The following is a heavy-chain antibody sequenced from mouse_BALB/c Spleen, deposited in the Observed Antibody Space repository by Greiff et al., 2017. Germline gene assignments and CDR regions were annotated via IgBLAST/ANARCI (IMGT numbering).Heavy chain of an antibody. CDR2: IDPSDSET. CDR3: ARGNDGYYDYFDY. J-gene: IGHJ2*01. CDR1: GYTFTSYW. Sequence: QVQLQQPGAELVKPGAPVKLSCKASGYTFTSYWMNWVKQRPGRGLEWIGRIDPSDSETHYNQKFKDKATLTVDKSSSTAYIQLSSLTSEDSAVYYCARGNDGYYDYFDYWGRGTTLTVSS. V-gene: IGHV1-69*02. D-gene: IGHD2-3*01.